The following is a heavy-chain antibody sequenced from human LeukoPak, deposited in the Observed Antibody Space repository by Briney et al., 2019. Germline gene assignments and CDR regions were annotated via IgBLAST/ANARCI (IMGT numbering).Heavy chain of an antibody. CDR1: GFTFSDYY. V-gene: IGHV3-11*04. D-gene: IGHD2-2*01. Sequence: PGGSLRLSCAASGFTFSDYYMSWIRQAPGKGLEWVSYISSSSSTIYYADSVKGRFTISRDNAKNSLYLQMNSLRAEDTAVYYCARDAIVVVPAAMESLDYWGQGTLVTVSS. CDR2: ISSSSSTI. J-gene: IGHJ4*02. CDR3: ARDAIVVVPAAMESLDY.